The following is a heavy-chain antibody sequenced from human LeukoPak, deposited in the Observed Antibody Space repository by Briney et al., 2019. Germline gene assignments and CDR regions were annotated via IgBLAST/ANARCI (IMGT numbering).Heavy chain of an antibody. J-gene: IGHJ4*02. V-gene: IGHV1-18*04. CDR1: GYTFTSYG. CDR2: ISAYNGNT. CDR3: AREVYYDILTGYYTPGGIDY. Sequence: GASVKVSCKASGYTFTSYGISWVRQAAGQGLEWMGWISAYNGNTNYAQKLQGRVTMTTDTSTSTAYMELRSLRSDDTAVYYCAREVYYDILTGYYTPGGIDYWGQGTLVTVSS. D-gene: IGHD3-9*01.